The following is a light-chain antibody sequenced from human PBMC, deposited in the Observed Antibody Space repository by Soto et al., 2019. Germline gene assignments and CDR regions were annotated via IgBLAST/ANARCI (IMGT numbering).Light chain of an antibody. CDR2: DAS. J-gene: IGKJ5*01. V-gene: IGKV3-11*01. CDR3: QQRSNWPPSIT. Sequence: EIVLTQSPATRSLSPVGIASRCFMASQSVSSYLAWYQQKPGQAPRLLIYDASNRATGIPARFSGSGSGTDFTLTISSLEPEDFAVYYCQQRSNWPPSITFGQGTRLEIK. CDR1: QSVSSY.